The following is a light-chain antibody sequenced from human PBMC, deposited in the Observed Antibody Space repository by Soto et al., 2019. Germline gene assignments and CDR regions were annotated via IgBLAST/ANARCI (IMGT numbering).Light chain of an antibody. CDR2: LEGSGSY. V-gene: IGLV4-60*02. Sequence: QPVLTQSSSASASLGSSVNLTCTLSSGHSSYIIAWHQQQPGKAPRYLMKLEGSGSYNKGSGVPDCFSGSSSGADRYLIISNLQFEDEADYYCETWDSNIHWVFGGGTKLTVL. CDR1: SGHSSYI. J-gene: IGLJ3*02. CDR3: ETWDSNIHWV.